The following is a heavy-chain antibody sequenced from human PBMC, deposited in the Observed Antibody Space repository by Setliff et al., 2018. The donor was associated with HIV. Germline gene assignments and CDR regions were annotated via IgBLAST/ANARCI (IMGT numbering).Heavy chain of an antibody. CDR1: GYSFSDYW. Sequence: PGESLKISCKASGYSFSDYWIAWVRQMPGKGLEWVGAVYPGDSDVRYSPSFQGQVTISADKSITTAYLQWTTLKAPDTAMYYCTRGGTTTTSRSFDLWGQGTLVTV. J-gene: IGHJ3*01. CDR3: TRGGTTTTSRSFDL. CDR2: VYPGDSDV. V-gene: IGHV5-51*01. D-gene: IGHD1-26*01.